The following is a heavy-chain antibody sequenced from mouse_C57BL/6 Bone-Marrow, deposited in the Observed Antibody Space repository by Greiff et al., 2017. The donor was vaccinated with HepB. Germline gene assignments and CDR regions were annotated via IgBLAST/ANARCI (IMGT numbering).Heavy chain of an antibody. V-gene: IGHV1-81*01. D-gene: IGHD1-1*01. J-gene: IGHJ3*01. CDR2: IYPRSGNS. CDR3: ARDPYYYGSPWFAY. CDR1: GYTFTSYG. Sequence: VQLQESGAEPARPGASVKLSCKASGYTFTSYGISWVKQRTGQGLEWIGEIYPRSGNSYYNEKFKGKATLTADKSSSTAYMELRSLTSEDSAVYFCARDPYYYGSPWFAYWGQGTLVTVSA.